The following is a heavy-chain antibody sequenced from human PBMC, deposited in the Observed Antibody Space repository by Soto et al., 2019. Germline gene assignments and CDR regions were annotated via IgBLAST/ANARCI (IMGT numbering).Heavy chain of an antibody. CDR3: ARVPRAGYSSGWYYFDY. CDR2: IYDSGST. CDR1: GGSISSDDYY. Sequence: QVQLQESGPGLVKPSQTLSLTCTVSGGSISSDDYYWSWIRQPPGKGLEWIGYIYDSGSTNDNPSLKSRVTISVDTSKNQFSLKLSSVTAADTAVYYCARVPRAGYSSGWYYFDYWGQGTLVTVSS. D-gene: IGHD6-19*01. J-gene: IGHJ4*02. V-gene: IGHV4-30-4*01.